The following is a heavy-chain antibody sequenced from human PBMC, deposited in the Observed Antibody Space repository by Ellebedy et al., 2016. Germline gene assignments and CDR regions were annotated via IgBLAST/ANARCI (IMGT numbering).Heavy chain of an antibody. CDR1: GYSISSGYY. J-gene: IGHJ4*02. D-gene: IGHD6-19*01. CDR3: ARARGAQWLVRGGYYFDY. Sequence: SETLSLXCTVSGYSISSGYYWGWIRQPPGKGLEWIGSIYHSGSTYYNPSLKSRVTISVDTSKNQFSLKLSSVTAADTAVYYCARARGAQWLVRGGYYFDYWGQGTLVTVSS. CDR2: IYHSGST. V-gene: IGHV4-38-2*02.